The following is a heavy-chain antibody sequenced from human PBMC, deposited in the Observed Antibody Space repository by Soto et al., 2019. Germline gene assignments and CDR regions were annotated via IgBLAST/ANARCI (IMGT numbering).Heavy chain of an antibody. D-gene: IGHD2-21*01. CDR1: GFSLSTSGVG. Sequence: QITLKESGPTLVKPTQPLTLTCTFSGFSLSTSGVGVGWIRQPPGKALEWLALIYWDDDKRYSPSLKSRLTITKDTSKNQVVLTMTNMDPVDTATYCCAHIDRLWWDPCDHHYGMDVWGQGTTVTVSS. J-gene: IGHJ6*02. CDR3: AHIDRLWWDPCDHHYGMDV. CDR2: IYWDDDK. V-gene: IGHV2-5*02.